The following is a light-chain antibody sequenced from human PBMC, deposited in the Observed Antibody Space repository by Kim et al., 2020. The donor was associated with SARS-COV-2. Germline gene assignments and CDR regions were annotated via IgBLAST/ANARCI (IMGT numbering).Light chain of an antibody. CDR2: GAC. CDR1: QNVDSTY. Sequence: LSAGESAVLSREASQNVDSTYLAWDQQRPGQATRVLIYGACSRATVIPARFSGSGSGTDFTLTISRLEAEDFAVYYCQQYGSSPLTFGGGTKLEI. J-gene: IGKJ4*01. V-gene: IGKV3-20*01. CDR3: QQYGSSPLT.